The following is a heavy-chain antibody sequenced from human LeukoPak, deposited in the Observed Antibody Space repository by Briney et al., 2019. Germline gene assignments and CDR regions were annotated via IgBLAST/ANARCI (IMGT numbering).Heavy chain of an antibody. CDR2: INPNSGGT. V-gene: IGHV1-2*02. J-gene: IGHJ4*02. D-gene: IGHD1-26*01. Sequence: GASVKVSCKASGYTFTGYYMHWVRQAPGQGLEWMGWINPNSGGTNYAQKFQGRVTMTRDTSISTAYMELSRLRSDDTAVYYCARDPPSPIGAIRIFDYWGQGTLVTVSS. CDR3: ARDPPSPIGAIRIFDY. CDR1: GYTFTGYY.